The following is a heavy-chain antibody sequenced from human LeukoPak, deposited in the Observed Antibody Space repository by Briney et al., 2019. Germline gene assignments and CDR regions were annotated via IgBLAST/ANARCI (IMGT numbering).Heavy chain of an antibody. Sequence: SETLSLTCAVYGGSFSGYYWSWIRQPPGKGLEWIGEINHSGSTNYNPSLKSRVTISVDTSKNQFSLKLSSVTAADTAVYYCARGIYGSGRPGGYWGRGTLVTVSS. V-gene: IGHV4-34*01. CDR3: ARGIYGSGRPGGY. J-gene: IGHJ4*02. CDR1: GGSFSGYY. CDR2: INHSGST. D-gene: IGHD3-10*01.